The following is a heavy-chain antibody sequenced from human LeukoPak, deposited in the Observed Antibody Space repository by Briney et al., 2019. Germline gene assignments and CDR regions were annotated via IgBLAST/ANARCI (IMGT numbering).Heavy chain of an antibody. Sequence: PGGPRRLSCVASGFALSSYWMSWVRQAPGKGLEWVANIKQDGSKQYYVDSVKGRFTISRDNAKNSLYLQMNSLRAEDTAVYYCTRGGGWFPDYWGQGTLVTVSS. V-gene: IGHV3-7*04. D-gene: IGHD6-19*01. CDR1: GFALSSYW. CDR2: IKQDGSKQ. CDR3: TRGGGWFPDY. J-gene: IGHJ4*02.